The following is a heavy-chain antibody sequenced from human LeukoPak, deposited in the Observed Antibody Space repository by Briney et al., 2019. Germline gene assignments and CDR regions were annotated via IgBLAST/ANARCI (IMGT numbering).Heavy chain of an antibody. V-gene: IGHV3-23*01. CDR3: VRDRGSGWYYMDR. CDR1: GFTFSIYA. D-gene: IGHD6-19*01. J-gene: IGHJ4*02. Sequence: GGSLRLSCVASGFTFSIYAMSWVRQAPGKGLEWVSVYADSVRGRFTISRDNSKNTVSLQMNSLRADDTAVYFCVRDRGSGWYYMDRWGQGALVTVSS.